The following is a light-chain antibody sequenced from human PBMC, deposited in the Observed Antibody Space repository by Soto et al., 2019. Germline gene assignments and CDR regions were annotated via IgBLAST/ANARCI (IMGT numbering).Light chain of an antibody. CDR2: RNN. J-gene: IGLJ2*01. CDR3: AAWDDSLSGVV. V-gene: IGLV1-47*01. CDR1: SSNIGINY. Sequence: QSVLTQPPSASGTPGQRVTISCSGSSSNIGINYVYWYQQLPGTVPQLLIYRNNERPSGVPDRFSGSKSGTSASLAISGLRSEDEADYYCAAWDDSLSGVVFGGGTKLTVL.